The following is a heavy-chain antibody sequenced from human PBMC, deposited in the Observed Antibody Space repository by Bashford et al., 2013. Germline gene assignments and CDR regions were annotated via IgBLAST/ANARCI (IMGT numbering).Heavy chain of an antibody. J-gene: IGHJ4*02. V-gene: IGHV3-48*03. CDR3: AREGGQQWTSRYFDY. D-gene: IGHD6-19*01. Sequence: VRQAPGKGLEWVSYISSSGSTIYYADSVKGRFTISRDNAKNSLYLQMNSLRAEDTAVYYCAREGGQQWTSRYFDYWGQGTLVTVSS. CDR2: ISSSGSTI.